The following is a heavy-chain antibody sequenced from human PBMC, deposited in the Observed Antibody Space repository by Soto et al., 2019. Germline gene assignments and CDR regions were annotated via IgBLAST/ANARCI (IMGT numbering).Heavy chain of an antibody. CDR1: GFTFSSYA. CDR2: ISGSDDST. J-gene: IGHJ4*02. D-gene: IGHD6-6*01. Sequence: EVQLLESGGGLVQPGESLRLSCAASGFTFSSYAMSWVRQAPGKGLEWVSVISGSDDSTYYADSVKGRFTISRDNSKSPGQXXMXTLRAEETTVYYCATGSNSSTFGYWGQGTLVTGSS. V-gene: IGHV3-23*01. CDR3: ATGSNSSTFGY.